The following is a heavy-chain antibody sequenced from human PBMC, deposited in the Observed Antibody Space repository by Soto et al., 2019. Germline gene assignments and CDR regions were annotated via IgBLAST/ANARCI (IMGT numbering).Heavy chain of an antibody. J-gene: IGHJ4*02. V-gene: IGHV4-30-4*01. CDR3: ARLRFLEWLPDYFDY. CDR2: IYYSGST. D-gene: IGHD3-3*01. CDR1: GGSISSCDYY. Sequence: SETLSLTCTVSGGSISSCDYYWSWIRQPPGKGLEWIGYIYYSGSTYYNPSLKSRVTISVDTSKNQFSLKLSSVTAADTAVYYCARLRFLEWLPDYFDYWGQGTLVTVSS.